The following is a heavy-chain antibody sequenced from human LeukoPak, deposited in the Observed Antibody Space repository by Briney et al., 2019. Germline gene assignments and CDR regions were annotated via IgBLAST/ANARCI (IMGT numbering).Heavy chain of an antibody. CDR1: GFTFSSYG. Sequence: GGSLRLSCAASGFTFSSYGMHWVRQAPGKGLEWVAFIRYDGSNKYYADSVKGRFTISRDNSKNTLYLQMNSLRAEDTAVYYCAREKLLADYFDYWGQGTLVTVSS. V-gene: IGHV3-30*02. CDR2: IRYDGSNK. J-gene: IGHJ4*02. CDR3: AREKLLADYFDY. D-gene: IGHD2/OR15-2a*01.